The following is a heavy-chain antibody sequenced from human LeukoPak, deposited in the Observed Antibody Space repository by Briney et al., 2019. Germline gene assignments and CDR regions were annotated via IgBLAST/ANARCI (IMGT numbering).Heavy chain of an antibody. CDR1: GYTFTSYG. CDR3: ARGEEVSYYDFWSGYGNFDY. Sequence: ASEKVSCKASGYTFTSYGISWVRQAPGQGLEWMGWISAYNGNTNYAQKLQGRVTMTTDTSTSTAYMDLRSLRSDDTAVYYCARGEEVSYYDFWSGYGNFDYWGQGTLVTVSS. V-gene: IGHV1-18*01. D-gene: IGHD3-3*01. J-gene: IGHJ4*02. CDR2: ISAYNGNT.